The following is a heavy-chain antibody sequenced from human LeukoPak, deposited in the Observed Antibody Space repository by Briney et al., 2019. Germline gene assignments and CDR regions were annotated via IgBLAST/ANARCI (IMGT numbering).Heavy chain of an antibody. D-gene: IGHD1-26*01. Sequence: ASVKVSCKASGYTFTGYYMHWVRQAPGQGLEWMGWINPNSGDTNCAQNFQGQVSMTRDTSISTAYLDLSGLRSDDTALYYCARGLGWDSGTYLGAWGQGTLVTVSS. J-gene: IGHJ5*02. V-gene: IGHV1-2*02. CDR1: GYTFTGYY. CDR3: ARGLGWDSGTYLGA. CDR2: INPNSGDT.